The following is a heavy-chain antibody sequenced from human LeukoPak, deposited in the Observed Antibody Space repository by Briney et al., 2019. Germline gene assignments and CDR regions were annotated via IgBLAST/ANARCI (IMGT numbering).Heavy chain of an antibody. Sequence: SETLSLTCTVSGGSISSGGYSWSWIRQPPGKGLEWIGYIYHSGSTYYNPSLKSRVTISVDRSKNQFSLKLSSVTAADTAVYYCARVIASRAFDIWGQGTMVTVSS. CDR3: ARVIASRAFDI. J-gene: IGHJ3*02. D-gene: IGHD2-21*01. CDR2: IYHSGST. V-gene: IGHV4-30-2*01. CDR1: GGSISSGGYS.